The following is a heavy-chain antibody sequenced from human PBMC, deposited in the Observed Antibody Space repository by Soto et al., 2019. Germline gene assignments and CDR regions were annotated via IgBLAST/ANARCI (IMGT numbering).Heavy chain of an antibody. Sequence: SESLSLSCAVYGGSFSGYYWSWIRQPPGKGLEWIGEINHSGSTNYNPSLKSRVTISVDTSKNQFSLKLSSVTAADTAVYYCARGEIAVAGEGYSYYYYGMDVWGQGTTVTVSS. CDR3: ARGEIAVAGEGYSYYYYGMDV. V-gene: IGHV4-34*01. CDR2: INHSGST. CDR1: GGSFSGYY. J-gene: IGHJ6*02. D-gene: IGHD6-19*01.